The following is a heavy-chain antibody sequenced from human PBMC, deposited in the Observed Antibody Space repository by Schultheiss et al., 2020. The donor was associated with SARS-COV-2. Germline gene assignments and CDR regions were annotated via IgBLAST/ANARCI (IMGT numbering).Heavy chain of an antibody. Sequence: GESLKISCAASGFTFSTYGMHWVRQAPGKGLEWVAVIWYDGSNKYYADSVKGRFTISRDNSKNTLYLQMNSLRAEDTAVYYCAREGNYYDSSGYSDAFDIWGQGTMVTVSS. J-gene: IGHJ3*02. D-gene: IGHD3-22*01. CDR3: AREGNYYDSSGYSDAFDI. V-gene: IGHV3-33*08. CDR1: GFTFSTYG. CDR2: IWYDGSNK.